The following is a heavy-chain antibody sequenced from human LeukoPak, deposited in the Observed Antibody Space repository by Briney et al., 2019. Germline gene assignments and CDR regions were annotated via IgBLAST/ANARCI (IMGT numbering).Heavy chain of an antibody. CDR3: ARLSHIVVVPAAIEGSWFDP. D-gene: IGHD2-2*02. V-gene: IGHV1-69*13. J-gene: IGHJ5*02. CDR2: IIPIFGTA. CDR1: GGTFSSYA. Sequence: SVKVSCKASGGTFSSYAISWVRQAPGQGLEWMGGIIPIFGTANYAQKFQGRVTITADESTSTAYMELSSLRSEDTAVYYCARLSHIVVVPAAIEGSWFDPWGQGTLVTVSS.